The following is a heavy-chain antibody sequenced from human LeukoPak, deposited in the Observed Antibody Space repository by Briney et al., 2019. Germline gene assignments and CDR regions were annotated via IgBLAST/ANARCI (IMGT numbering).Heavy chain of an antibody. CDR3: ARRVAGRPFDY. V-gene: IGHV5-51*01. CDR2: IYPGDSDT. CDR1: GYRFTSYW. D-gene: IGHD6-19*01. Sequence: GESLQISCQGSGYRFTSYWIGWVRQLPGKGLEWMGIIYPGDSDTRYSPSFQGQVTISADKSISTAYLQWSSLKASDTAMYYCARRVAGRPFDYWGQGTLVTVSS. J-gene: IGHJ4*02.